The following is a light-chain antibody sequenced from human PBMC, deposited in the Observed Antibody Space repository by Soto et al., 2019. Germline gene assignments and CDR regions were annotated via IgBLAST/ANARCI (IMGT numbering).Light chain of an antibody. V-gene: IGKV3-15*01. CDR2: GAS. CDR3: QQYKSWPPIT. J-gene: IGKJ5*01. Sequence: EILLTQSPATLSVSPGEGVTLSCRASQTVPSRIAWYQQKPGQATSLIIYGASTRATGVPDRFSGTGSGTEFTLTISSLKSEDYAAYYCQQYKSWPPITFGQGTRLEIK. CDR1: QTVPSR.